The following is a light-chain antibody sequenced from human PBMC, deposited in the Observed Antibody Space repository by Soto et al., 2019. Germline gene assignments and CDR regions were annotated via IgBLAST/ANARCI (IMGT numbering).Light chain of an antibody. J-gene: IGKJ1*01. CDR2: GAS. CDR1: QSVSNN. Sequence: EIVMTQSPATLSVSPGERATLSCSASQSVSNNLAWYQQKPGQAPRLVIYGASNRATGIPDRFSGSGSGTDFTLTISRLEPEDFAVYYCQQYGSSGTFGQGTKVDIK. V-gene: IGKV3-20*01. CDR3: QQYGSSGT.